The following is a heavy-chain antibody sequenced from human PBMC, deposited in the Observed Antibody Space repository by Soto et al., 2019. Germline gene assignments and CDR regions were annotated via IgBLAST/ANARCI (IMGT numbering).Heavy chain of an antibody. CDR1: GFIFSTYT. V-gene: IGHV3-30-3*01. Sequence: ESGGGVVQLGRSLRLSCAASGFIFSTYTMHWVRQAPGKGLEWLTVMSYDGSQKYYADSVKGRLTISRDNSKNTLYLQMTSLRAEDTAVYHCAIAKSSSWHNFDYWGQGTLVTVSS. J-gene: IGHJ4*02. CDR3: AIAKSSSWHNFDY. CDR2: MSYDGSQK. D-gene: IGHD6-13*01.